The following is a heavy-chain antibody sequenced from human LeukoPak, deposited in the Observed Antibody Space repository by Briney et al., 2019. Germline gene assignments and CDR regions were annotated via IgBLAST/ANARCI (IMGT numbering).Heavy chain of an antibody. V-gene: IGHV4-34*01. CDR1: GGSFSGYY. CDR2: INHSGST. CDR3: ARGTPPTVTTFWWFDP. Sequence: SETLSLTCAVYGGSFSGYYWSWIRQPPGKGLEWIGEINHSGSTNYNPSLKSRVTISVDTSKNQFSLKLSSVTAADTAVYYCARGTPPTVTTFWWFDPWGQGTLVTVSS. D-gene: IGHD4-17*01. J-gene: IGHJ5*02.